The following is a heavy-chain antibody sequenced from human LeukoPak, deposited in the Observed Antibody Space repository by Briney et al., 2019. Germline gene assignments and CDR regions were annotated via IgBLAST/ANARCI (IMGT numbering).Heavy chain of an antibody. CDR3: AGTVAGPNWFDS. CDR1: GGSISSYY. D-gene: IGHD6-19*01. CDR2: IHYSGST. V-gene: IGHV4-59*08. Sequence: SETLSLTCNVSGGSISSYYWSWIRQPPGKRLEWIGYIHYSGSTKYNPSLKSRVSISLDTPKNRFSLRLSPVTAADAAVYYCAGTVAGPNWFDSWGQGTQITVSS. J-gene: IGHJ5*01.